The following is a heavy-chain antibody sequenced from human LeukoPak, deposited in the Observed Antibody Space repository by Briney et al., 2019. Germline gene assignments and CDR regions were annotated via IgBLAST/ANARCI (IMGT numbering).Heavy chain of an antibody. Sequence: GGSLRLSCAASGFTFSSYAMHWVRQAPGKGLEWVAVISYDGSNKYYADSVKGRFTISRDNSKNTLYLQMNSLRAEDTAVYYCARGSSVYDILTGYYPGYYGMDVWGQGTTVTVSS. J-gene: IGHJ6*02. V-gene: IGHV3-30-3*01. CDR1: GFTFSSYA. D-gene: IGHD3-9*01. CDR3: ARGSSVYDILTGYYPGYYGMDV. CDR2: ISYDGSNK.